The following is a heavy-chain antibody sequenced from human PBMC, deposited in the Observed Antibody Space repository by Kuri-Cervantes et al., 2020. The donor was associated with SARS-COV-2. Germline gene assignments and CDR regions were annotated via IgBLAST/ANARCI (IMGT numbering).Heavy chain of an antibody. CDR1: GFTVSSNY. V-gene: IGHV3-30*01. CDR3: ASYLNRNWFDP. D-gene: IGHD3-16*02. Sequence: GGSLRLSCAASGFTVSSNYMSWVRQAPGKGLEWVAVISYDGSNKYYADSVKGRFTISRDNSKNTLYLQMNSLRAEDTAVYYCASYLNRNWFDPWGQGTLVTVSS. CDR2: ISYDGSNK. J-gene: IGHJ5*02.